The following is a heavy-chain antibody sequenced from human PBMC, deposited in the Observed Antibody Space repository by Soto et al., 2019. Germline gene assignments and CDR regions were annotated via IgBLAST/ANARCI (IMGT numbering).Heavy chain of an antibody. Sequence: QVQLVQSGAEVKKPGSSVKVSCKASGGTFSSYAISWVRQAPGQGLEWMGGIIPIFGTANYAQKFQGRVTITAEEYTSTDYMELRSLRSEDTAVYYCARCTNGHTYYDFWSGYENYYYYGMDVWGQGTTVTVSS. CDR1: GGTFSSYA. V-gene: IGHV1-69*01. J-gene: IGHJ6*02. CDR2: IIPIFGTA. D-gene: IGHD3-3*01. CDR3: ARCTNGHTYYDFWSGYENYYYYGMDV.